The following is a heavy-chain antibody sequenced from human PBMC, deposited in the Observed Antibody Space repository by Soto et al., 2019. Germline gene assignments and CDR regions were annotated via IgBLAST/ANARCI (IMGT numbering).Heavy chain of an antibody. CDR2: IYPGDSDT. D-gene: IGHD6-13*01. CDR3: VRRDQAAAGDN. J-gene: IGHJ4*02. CDR1: GYTFTNFG. Sequence: KVSCKASGYTFTNFGISWVRQMPGKGLEWMGIIYPGDSDTRYSPSFQGQVTISADKSISTAYLQWSSLKASDTAMYYCVRRDQAAAGDNWGQGTLVTVSS. V-gene: IGHV5-51*01.